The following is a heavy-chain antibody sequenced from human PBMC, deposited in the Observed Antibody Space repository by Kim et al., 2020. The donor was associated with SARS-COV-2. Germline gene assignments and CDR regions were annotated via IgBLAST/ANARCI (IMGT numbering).Heavy chain of an antibody. Sequence: GGSLRLSCAASGFTFSSYAMSWVRQAPGKGLEWVSAISGSGGSTYYADSVKGRFTISRDNSKNTLYLQMNSLRAEDTAVYYCAKGDRQWFGGLFDYYYGMDVSGQGATVTVSS. V-gene: IGHV3-23*01. J-gene: IGHJ6*02. CDR1: GFTFSSYA. D-gene: IGHD3-10*01. CDR2: ISGSGGST. CDR3: AKGDRQWFGGLFDYYYGMDV.